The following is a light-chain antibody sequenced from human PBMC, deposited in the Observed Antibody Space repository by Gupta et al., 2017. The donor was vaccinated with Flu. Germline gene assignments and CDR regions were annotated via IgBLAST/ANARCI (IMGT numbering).Light chain of an antibody. J-gene: IGKJ5*01. V-gene: IGKV1-9*01. CDR1: QDIRSN. CDR2: AAS. CDR3: HQVHSYPVT. Sequence: DIQLTQSPSFMSASVGDRVTITCRTSQDIRSNLAWYQAKPDEAPKLLMFAASTLETGVPSRFRGSGSGTEFTLTISRLQPEDFATYYCHQVHSYPVTFGQGTRLDFK.